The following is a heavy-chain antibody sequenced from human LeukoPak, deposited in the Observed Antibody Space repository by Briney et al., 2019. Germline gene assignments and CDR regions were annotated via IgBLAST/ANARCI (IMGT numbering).Heavy chain of an antibody. Sequence: SETLSLTCTVSRGSISSYYWSWIRQPPRTGLKWIGYIYSSGSTNYNPSLKSRVTMSVDTSKNQFSLKLDSVTAAYTAVYYCARAPYYDFWSGYSDNYFDPWGQGTLVTVSS. CDR1: RGSISSYY. V-gene: IGHV4-59*01. J-gene: IGHJ5*02. D-gene: IGHD3-3*01. CDR3: ARAPYYDFWSGYSDNYFDP. CDR2: IYSSGST.